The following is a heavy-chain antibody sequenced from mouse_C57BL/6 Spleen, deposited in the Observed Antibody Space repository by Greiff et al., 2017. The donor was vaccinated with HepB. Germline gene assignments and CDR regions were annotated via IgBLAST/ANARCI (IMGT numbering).Heavy chain of an antibody. J-gene: IGHJ1*03. CDR3: ARYPLGFTTVVAPYFDV. CDR2: ISYSGST. D-gene: IGHD1-1*01. Sequence: DVKLVESGPGLAKPSQTLSLTCSVTGYSITSDYWNWIRKFPGNKLEYMGYISYSGSTYYNPSLKSRISITRDTSKNQYYLQLNSVTTEDTATYYCARYPLGFTTVVAPYFDVWGTGTTVTVSS. V-gene: IGHV3-8*01. CDR1: GYSITSDY.